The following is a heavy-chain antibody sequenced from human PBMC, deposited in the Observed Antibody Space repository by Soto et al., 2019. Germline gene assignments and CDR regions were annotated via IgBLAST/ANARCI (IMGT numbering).Heavy chain of an antibody. CDR3: AKLGPDYYGSGSYYNDVDY. CDR2: ISGSGGST. V-gene: IGHV3-23*01. CDR1: GFTFSGYS. Sequence: GGSLRLSCAASGFTFSGYSVSWVRQAPGKGLEWVSAISGSGGSTYYADSVKGRFTISRDNSKNTLYLQMNSLRAEDTAVYYCAKLGPDYYGSGSYYNDVDYWGQGTLVTVSS. D-gene: IGHD3-10*01. J-gene: IGHJ4*02.